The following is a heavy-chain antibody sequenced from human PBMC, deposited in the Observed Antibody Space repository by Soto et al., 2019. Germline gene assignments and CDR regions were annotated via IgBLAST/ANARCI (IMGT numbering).Heavy chain of an antibody. D-gene: IGHD1-26*01. Sequence: KASETLSLTCTVSGGSISSSSYYWGWIRQPPGKGLEWIGSIYYSGSTYYNPSLKSRVTISVDTSKNQFSLKLSSVTAADTAVYYCASRRDGKRGYFDYWGQGTLVTVSS. CDR2: IYYSGST. J-gene: IGHJ4*02. CDR3: ASRRDGKRGYFDY. V-gene: IGHV4-39*01. CDR1: GGSISSSSYY.